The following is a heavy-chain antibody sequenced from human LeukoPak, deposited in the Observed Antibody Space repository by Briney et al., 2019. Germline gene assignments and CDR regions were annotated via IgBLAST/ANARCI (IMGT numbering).Heavy chain of an antibody. CDR2: IKQDGSQR. V-gene: IGHV3-7*03. D-gene: IGHD3-16*02. CDR1: GFTFSDYW. Sequence: GGSLRLSCAASGFTFSDYWMSWLRQAPGKGLEWVANIKQDGSQRDYVHSVGGRFTISRDNSKNTLYLQMNSLRAEDTAVYYCASYDYVWGSYRYREFDYWGQGTLVTVSS. CDR3: ASYDYVWGSYRYREFDY. J-gene: IGHJ4*02.